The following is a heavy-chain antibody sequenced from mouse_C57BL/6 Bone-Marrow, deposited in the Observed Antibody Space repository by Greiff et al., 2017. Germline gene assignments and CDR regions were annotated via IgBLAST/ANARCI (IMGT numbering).Heavy chain of an antibody. D-gene: IGHD1-1*01. J-gene: IGHJ4*01. Sequence: VQLQQPGTELVKPGASVKLSCKASGYTFTSYWMHWVKQRPGQGLEWIGNINPSNGGTNYNEKFKSKATLTVDKSSSTAYMQLSSLTSEDSAVYYCARGDGSSPYAMDYWGQGTSVTVSS. V-gene: IGHV1-53*01. CDR3: ARGDGSSPYAMDY. CDR1: GYTFTSYW. CDR2: INPSNGGT.